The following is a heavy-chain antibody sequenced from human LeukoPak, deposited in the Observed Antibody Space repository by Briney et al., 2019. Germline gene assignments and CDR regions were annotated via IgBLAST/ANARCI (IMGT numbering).Heavy chain of an antibody. D-gene: IGHD5-12*01. CDR2: INPNSGGT. Sequence: ASVKVSGKASGYTFTGYYMHWVRQAPGQGLEWMGWINPNSGGTNYAQKFQGRVTMTRDTSISTAYMELSSLRSEDTAVYYCGRGARPPHYYYYMDVWGKGTTVTVSS. CDR3: GRGARPPHYYYYMDV. V-gene: IGHV1-2*02. J-gene: IGHJ6*03. CDR1: GYTFTGYY.